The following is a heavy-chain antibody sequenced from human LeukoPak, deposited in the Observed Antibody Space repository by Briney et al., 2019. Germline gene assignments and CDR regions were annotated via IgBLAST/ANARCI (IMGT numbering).Heavy chain of an antibody. CDR3: ARDMGRDNSGWYPYHDY. Sequence: ASVQVSCKASGYTFTGYYIHWVRQAPGHGLEWMGWINPSSGATKYAQKFQGRFTMTSDTSISTAYMELISLTADDTAVFYCARDMGRDNSGWYPYHDYWGQGTLVTVSS. CDR2: INPSSGAT. D-gene: IGHD6-19*01. V-gene: IGHV1-2*02. CDR1: GYTFTGYY. J-gene: IGHJ4*02.